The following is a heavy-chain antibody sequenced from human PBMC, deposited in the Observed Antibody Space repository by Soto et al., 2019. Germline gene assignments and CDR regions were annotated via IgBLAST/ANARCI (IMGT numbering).Heavy chain of an antibody. CDR2: TSYDGSNK. J-gene: IGHJ4*02. CDR1: GFTFSSYG. V-gene: IGHV3-30*18. D-gene: IGHD2-15*01. Sequence: GGSLRLSCAASGFTFSSYGMHWVRQAPGKGLEWVAVTSYDGSNKYYADSVKGRFTISRDNSKNTLYLQMNGLTPEDTAVYYCAKGMNGGKLSYFAYRGQGTRVTVSS. CDR3: AKGMNGGKLSYFAY.